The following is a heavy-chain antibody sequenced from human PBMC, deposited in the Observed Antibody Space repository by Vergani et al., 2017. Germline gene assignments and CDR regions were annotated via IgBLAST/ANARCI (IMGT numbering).Heavy chain of an antibody. Sequence: RLVQSGGGLAHPGGSLRLSCAASGLPVSGFAFNTYAMIWVRQAPGKGLEWVANIKQDGSEKYYVDSVKGRFTISRDNAKNSLYLQMNSLRAEDTAVYYCARYLGYCSSTSCLFDYWGQGTLVTVSS. CDR2: IKQDGSEK. J-gene: IGHJ4*02. V-gene: IGHV3-7*01. CDR3: ARYLGYCSSTSCLFDY. CDR1: GLPVSGFAFNTYA. D-gene: IGHD2-2*01.